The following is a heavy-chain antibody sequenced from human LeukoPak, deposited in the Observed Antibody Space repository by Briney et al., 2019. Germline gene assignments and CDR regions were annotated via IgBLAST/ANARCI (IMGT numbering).Heavy chain of an antibody. CDR2: INHSGST. CDR3: ARGTMTTVTYYFDY. J-gene: IGHJ4*02. CDR1: GXSFSGYY. V-gene: IGHV4-34*01. Sequence: SETLSLTCAVYGXSFSGYYWSWIRQPPGKGLEWIGEINHSGSTNYNPSLKSRVTISVDTSKNQFSLKLSSVTAADTAVYYCARGTMTTVTYYFDYWGQGTLVTVSS. D-gene: IGHD4-17*01.